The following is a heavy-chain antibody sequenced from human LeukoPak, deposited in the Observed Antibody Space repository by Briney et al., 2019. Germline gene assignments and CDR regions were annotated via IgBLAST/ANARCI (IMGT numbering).Heavy chain of an antibody. D-gene: IGHD3-9*01. CDR3: ARETETLLRYFDWLWPRVGAFDI. J-gene: IGHJ3*02. Sequence: GGSLRLSCAASGFTFSSYAMHWVRQAPGKGLEWVAVISYDGSNKYYADSVKGRFTISRDNSKNTLYLQMNSLRAEDTAVYYCARETETLLRYFDWLWPRVGAFDIWGQGTMVTVSS. CDR2: ISYDGSNK. V-gene: IGHV3-30*04. CDR1: GFTFSSYA.